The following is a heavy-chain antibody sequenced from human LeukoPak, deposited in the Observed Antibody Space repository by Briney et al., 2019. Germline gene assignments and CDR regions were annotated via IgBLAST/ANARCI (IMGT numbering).Heavy chain of an antibody. D-gene: IGHD5-12*01. J-gene: IGHJ4*02. CDR2: INGGSTHK. V-gene: IGHV3-21*01. CDR1: GFTFSDYN. Sequence: GGSLRLSCLASGFTFSDYNFNWVRQAPGKGLEWVSSINGGSTHKFYGDSVKGRFIISRDNAKRSLYLEMNSLRAEDTAVYYCARDGTRAYTGYDFDFWGQGTLVSVSS. CDR3: ARDGTRAYTGYDFDF.